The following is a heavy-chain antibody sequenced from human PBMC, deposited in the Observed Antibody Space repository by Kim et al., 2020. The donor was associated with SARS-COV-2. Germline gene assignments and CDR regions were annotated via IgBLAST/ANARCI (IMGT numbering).Heavy chain of an antibody. V-gene: IGHV4-34*01. D-gene: IGHD3-10*01. CDR3: ARLNISPWRITMVRGVITGFDY. Sequence: SETLSLTCAVYGGSFSGYYWSWIRQPPGKGLEWIGEINHSGSTNYNPSLKSRVTISVDTSKNQFSLKLSSVTAADTAVYYCARLNISPWRITMVRGVITGFDYWGQGTLVTVSS. J-gene: IGHJ4*02. CDR1: GGSFSGYY. CDR2: INHSGST.